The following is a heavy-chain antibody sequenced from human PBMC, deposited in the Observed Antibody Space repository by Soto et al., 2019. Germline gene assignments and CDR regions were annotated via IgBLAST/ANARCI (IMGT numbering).Heavy chain of an antibody. CDR1: GFTFSSYG. V-gene: IGHV3-33*01. CDR3: ARDMSKDSGYDRDLISDY. CDR2: IWYDGSNK. Sequence: GGSLRLSCAASGFTFSSYGMHWVRQAPGKGLEWVAVIWYDGSNKYYADSVKGRFTISRDNSKNTLYLQMNSLRAEDTAVYYCARDMSKDSGYDRDLISDYWGQGTLVTVSS. J-gene: IGHJ4*02. D-gene: IGHD5-12*01.